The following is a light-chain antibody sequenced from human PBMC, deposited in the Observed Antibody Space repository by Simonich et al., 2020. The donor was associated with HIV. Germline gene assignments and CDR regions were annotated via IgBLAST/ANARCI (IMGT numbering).Light chain of an antibody. CDR2: WSS. V-gene: IGKV4-1*01. J-gene: IGKJ1*01. CDR1: QSVLYSSNNKNY. CDR3: QQYYSTPPT. Sequence: DIVMTQSPDSLAVSLGERATINCKSSQSVLYSSNNKNYLAWYQEKPGQPPNLLISWSSTLESGVPDRFSGSGSGTDFTLTISSLQAEDVAVYFCQQYYSTPPTFGQGTKVEIK.